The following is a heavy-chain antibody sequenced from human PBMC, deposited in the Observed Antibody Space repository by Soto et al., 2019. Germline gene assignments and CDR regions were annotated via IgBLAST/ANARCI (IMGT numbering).Heavy chain of an antibody. CDR3: ARDGPDDGGNSGDIYCYFDL. D-gene: IGHD4-17*01. J-gene: IGHJ2*01. CDR1: GFTFSSYA. CDR2: ISYDGSNK. V-gene: IGHV3-30-3*01. Sequence: QVQLVESGGGVVQPGRSLRLSCAASGFTFSSYAMHWVRQAPGKGLEWVAVISYDGSNKYYADSVKGRFTISRDNSKNTLYLQMNSLRAEDTAVYYCARDGPDDGGNSGDIYCYFDLWGRGTLVTVSS.